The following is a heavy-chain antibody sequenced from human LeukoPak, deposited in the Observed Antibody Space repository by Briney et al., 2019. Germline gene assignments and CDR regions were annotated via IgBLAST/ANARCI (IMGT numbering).Heavy chain of an antibody. V-gene: IGHV1-18*01. D-gene: IGHD3-3*01. J-gene: IGHJ1*01. CDR1: GYTFTSYG. CDR2: ISAYNGNT. Sequence: ASVKVSCKASGYTFTSYGISWVRQAPGQGLEWTGWISAYNGNTNYAQKLQGRVTMTTDTSTSTAYMELRSLRSDDTAVYYCARDPYYDFWSGYYLDGYFQHWGQGTLVTVSS. CDR3: ARDPYYDFWSGYYLDGYFQH.